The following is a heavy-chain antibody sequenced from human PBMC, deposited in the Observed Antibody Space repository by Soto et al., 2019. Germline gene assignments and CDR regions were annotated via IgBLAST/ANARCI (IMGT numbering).Heavy chain of an antibody. CDR1: GFPLSTYG. CDR3: ARIRGYWYGLDV. V-gene: IGHV3-23*01. J-gene: IGHJ6*02. Sequence: EVQLLESGGGLVQPGGSLRLSCAASGFPLSTYGMSWVRQAPGKGLEWVSSITGTGGDTYYADSVKGRFTSSRDNSNNMLYLQMNSLRVEDTAVYYCARIRGYWYGLDVGGQWTAITVSS. CDR2: ITGTGGDT.